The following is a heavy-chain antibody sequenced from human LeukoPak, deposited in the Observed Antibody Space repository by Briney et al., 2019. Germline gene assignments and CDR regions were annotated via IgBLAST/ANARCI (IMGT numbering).Heavy chain of an antibody. J-gene: IGHJ4*02. Sequence: GGSLRLSCAASGFTFSSYEMNWVRQAPGKGLAWVSYISSSGSTIYYADSVKGRFTISRDNAKNSLYLQMNSLRAEDTAVYYCARDLWGPMGYWGQGTLVTVSS. CDR1: GFTFSSYE. D-gene: IGHD2/OR15-2a*01. CDR2: ISSSGSTI. V-gene: IGHV3-48*03. CDR3: ARDLWGPMGY.